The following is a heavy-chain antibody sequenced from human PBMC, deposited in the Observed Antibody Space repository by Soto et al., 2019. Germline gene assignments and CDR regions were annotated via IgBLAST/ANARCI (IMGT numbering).Heavy chain of an antibody. CDR1: GYSFTSYC. V-gene: IGHV5-51*01. J-gene: IGHJ5*02. CDR2: IYPGDSDT. Sequence: GESLKISCKGSGYSFTSYCIGWVRQMPGKGLEWMGIIYPGDSDTRYSPSFQGQVTISADKSISTAYLQWSSLKASDTAMYYCARLAPPQMTWTEVAAAGTSWFDPWGQGTLVTVSS. CDR3: ARLAPPQMTWTEVAAAGTSWFDP. D-gene: IGHD6-13*01.